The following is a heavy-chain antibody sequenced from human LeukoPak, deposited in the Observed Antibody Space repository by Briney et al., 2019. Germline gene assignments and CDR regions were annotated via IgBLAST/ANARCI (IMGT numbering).Heavy chain of an antibody. V-gene: IGHV3-48*01. CDR3: ARAGVIPSAFDI. J-gene: IGHJ3*02. Sequence: GGSLRLSCAASGFTFSSYSMNWVRQAPGKGLHWVSYISSSSTIYYADSVKGRFTISRDNAKNSLYLQMNSLRAEDTAVYYCARAGVIPSAFDIWGQGTMVAVSS. CDR1: GFTFSSYS. D-gene: IGHD3-16*02. CDR2: ISSSSTI.